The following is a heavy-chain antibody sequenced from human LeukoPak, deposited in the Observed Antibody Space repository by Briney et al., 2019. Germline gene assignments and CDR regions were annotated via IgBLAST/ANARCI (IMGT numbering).Heavy chain of an antibody. CDR3: ARARDYGLGTWYFDY. CDR2: IYHSGST. V-gene: IGHV4-38-2*01. Sequence: PSETLSLTCAVSGYSISSGYYWGWIRQPPGEGLEWIGSIYHSGSTYYNPSLKSRVTISVDTSKNQFSLKLSSVTAADTAVYYCARARDYGLGTWYFDYWGQGTLVTVSS. J-gene: IGHJ4*02. D-gene: IGHD3-10*01. CDR1: GYSISSGYY.